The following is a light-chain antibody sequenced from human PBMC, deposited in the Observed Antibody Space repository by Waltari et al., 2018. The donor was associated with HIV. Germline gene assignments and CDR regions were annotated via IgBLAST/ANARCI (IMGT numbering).Light chain of an antibody. CDR3: QQRRNWPLT. Sequence: EIVLTQSPGTLSLSPGERATLSCWASQSVGSYLGWYQQKPGQAPRLLIYDASNRATGIPARFSGSGSGTDFTLTISSLEPEDFAVYYCQQRRNWPLTFGGGTKVEIK. V-gene: IGKV3-11*01. J-gene: IGKJ4*01. CDR2: DAS. CDR1: QSVGSY.